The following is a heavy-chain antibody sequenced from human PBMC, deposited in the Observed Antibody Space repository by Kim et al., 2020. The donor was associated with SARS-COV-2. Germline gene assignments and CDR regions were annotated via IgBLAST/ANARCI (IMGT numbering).Heavy chain of an antibody. J-gene: IGHJ2*01. CDR1: GGSISNYY. CDR2: IYYSGST. V-gene: IGHV4-59*08. D-gene: IGHD3-10*01. CDR3: ARLEGGSGSYYYWYFGL. Sequence: SETLSLTCTVSGGSISNYYWSWIRQPPGKGLEWIGYIYYSGSTHYNPSLKSQVTISVDMSKNQFSLKLSSVTAADTAVYYCARLEGGSGSYYYWYFGLWGRGALGTVSS.